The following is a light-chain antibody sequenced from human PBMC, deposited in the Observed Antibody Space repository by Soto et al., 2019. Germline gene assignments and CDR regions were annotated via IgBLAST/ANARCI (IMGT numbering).Light chain of an antibody. V-gene: IGKV3-20*01. CDR3: QHYGSSLWT. J-gene: IGKJ1*01. CDR1: QSVGSSF. Sequence: EIVLTQSPGTLSLSPGERVTLSCRASQSVGSSFLAWYQQKPGQAPRLLIYGASSRATGIPDRFSGSGSGTDFTLTISRLEPEDFAVYYCQHYGSSLWTFGQGTKVDVK. CDR2: GAS.